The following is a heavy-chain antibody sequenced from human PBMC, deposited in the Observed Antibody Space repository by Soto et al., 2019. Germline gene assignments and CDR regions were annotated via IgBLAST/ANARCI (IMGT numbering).Heavy chain of an antibody. J-gene: IGHJ4*02. D-gene: IGHD1-26*01. CDR2: IYSGGST. V-gene: IGHV3-66*01. CDR3: ASEYSGSYPTHFDY. Sequence: EVQLVESGGGLVQPGGSLRLSCAASGFTVSSNYRSWVRQAPGKGLEWVSVIYSGGSTYYADSVKGRFTISRDNSKNTLYLQMNSLRSEDTAVYYCASEYSGSYPTHFDYWGQGTLVTVSS. CDR1: GFTVSSNY.